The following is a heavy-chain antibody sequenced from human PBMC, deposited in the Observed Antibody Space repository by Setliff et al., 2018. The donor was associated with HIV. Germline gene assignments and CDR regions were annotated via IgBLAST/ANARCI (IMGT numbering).Heavy chain of an antibody. V-gene: IGHV3-13*01. J-gene: IGHJ4*02. Sequence: GGSLRLSCAASGFTFSSYDMHWVRQATGKGLEWVSAIGTAGDTYYPGSVKGRFTISRENAKNSLYLQMNSLRAGDTAVYYCARDWPGYTAMVHWGQGTLVTVPS. CDR1: GFTFSSYD. CDR2: IGTAGDT. D-gene: IGHD5-18*01. CDR3: ARDWPGYTAMVH.